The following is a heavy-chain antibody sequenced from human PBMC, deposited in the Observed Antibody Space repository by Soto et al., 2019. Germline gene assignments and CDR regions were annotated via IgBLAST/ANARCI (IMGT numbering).Heavy chain of an antibody. D-gene: IGHD2-2*01. J-gene: IGHJ6*03. CDR2: IKQDGSEK. V-gene: IGHV3-7*01. CDR1: GFTFGGYA. Sequence: HPGGSLRLSCSASGFTFGGYAMHWVRQAPGKGLEWVANIKQDGSEKYYADSVRGRFTISRDNAKNSLYLQMNNLRAEDTAMYYCARVVQLPPTYYHYYMDVWGKGTTVTVSS. CDR3: ARVVQLPPTYYHYYMDV.